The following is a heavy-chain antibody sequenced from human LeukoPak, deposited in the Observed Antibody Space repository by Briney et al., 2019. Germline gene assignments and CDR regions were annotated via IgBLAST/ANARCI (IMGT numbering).Heavy chain of an antibody. CDR2: IYYSGST. Sequence: PSETLSLTCTVSGGSISSYYWSWIRQPPGKGLEWIGYIYYSGSTNYNPSLKSRVTISVDTSKNQFSLNLSSVTAADTAVYFCARDAQFGVIIIWGQGTLVTVSS. CDR3: ARDAQFGVIII. D-gene: IGHD3-3*01. CDR1: GGSISSYY. J-gene: IGHJ1*01. V-gene: IGHV4-59*12.